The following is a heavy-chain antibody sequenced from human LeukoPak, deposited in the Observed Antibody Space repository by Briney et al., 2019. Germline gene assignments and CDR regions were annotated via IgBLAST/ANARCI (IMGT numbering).Heavy chain of an antibody. D-gene: IGHD4-17*01. CDR1: GFIVNTNY. V-gene: IGHV3-53*01. CDR3: ARDSYGDTNFDS. CDR2: IYADGTT. J-gene: IGHJ4*02. Sequence: GRSLRPSCAASGFIVNTNYMTWVRQAPGRGLEWVSFIYADGTTYYADSVKGRFTISRDISKNEVYLQMNSLRPEDTAVYYCARDSYGDTNFDSWGQGTLVTVSS.